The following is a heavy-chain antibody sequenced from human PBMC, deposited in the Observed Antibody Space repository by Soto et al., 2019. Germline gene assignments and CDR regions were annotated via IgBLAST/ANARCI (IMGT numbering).Heavy chain of an antibody. V-gene: IGHV1-69*13. J-gene: IGHJ2*01. Sequence: ASVKVSCKASGGTFSSYAISWVRQAPGQGLEWMGGIIPIFGTANYAQKFQGRVTITADESTSTAYMELSSLRSEDTAVYYCAREKAMPTYWDYDLWGRGTLVTDSS. D-gene: IGHD2-2*01. CDR3: AREKAMPTYWDYDL. CDR1: GGTFSSYA. CDR2: IIPIFGTA.